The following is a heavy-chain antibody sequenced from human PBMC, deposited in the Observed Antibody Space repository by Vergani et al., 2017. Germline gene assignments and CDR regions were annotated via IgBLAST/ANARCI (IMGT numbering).Heavy chain of an antibody. CDR1: GFTFSSYA. V-gene: IGHV3-30-3*01. J-gene: IGHJ4*02. CDR2: ISYDGSNK. CDR3: ARESRMDFWSGYYTSDLGSLVPCCY. Sequence: QVQLVESGGGVVQPGRSLRLSCAASGFTFSSYAMQWVRQAPGKGLEWVAVISYDGSNKYYADSVKGRFTISRDNSKNTLYLQMNSLRAEDTAVYYCARESRMDFWSGYYTSDLGSLVPCCYWGQGTLVTVSS. D-gene: IGHD3-3*01.